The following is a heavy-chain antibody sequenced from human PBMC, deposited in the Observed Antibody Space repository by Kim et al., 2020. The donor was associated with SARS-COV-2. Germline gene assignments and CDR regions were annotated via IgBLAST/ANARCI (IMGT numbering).Heavy chain of an antibody. V-gene: IGHV1-69*04. D-gene: IGHD6-6*01. CDR3: AREQRRILYSSSRELSFDY. CDR2: IIPILGIA. J-gene: IGHJ4*02. CDR1: GGTFSSYA. Sequence: SVKVSCKASGGTFSSYAISWVRQAPGQGLEWMGRIIPILGIANYAQKFQGRVTITADKSTSTAYMELSSLRSEDTAVYYCAREQRRILYSSSRELSFDYWGQGTLVTVSS.